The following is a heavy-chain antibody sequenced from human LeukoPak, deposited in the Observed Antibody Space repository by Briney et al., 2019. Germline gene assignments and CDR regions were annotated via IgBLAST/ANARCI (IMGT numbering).Heavy chain of an antibody. CDR3: ARDSKWEDWNDLQWFDP. V-gene: IGHV3-21*01. CDR2: ISSSSSYI. Sequence: GGSLRLSCAASGFTFSSYSMNWVRQAPGKGLEWVSSISSSSSYIYYADSVKGRFTISRDNAKNSLYLQMNSLRADDTAVYYCARDSKWEDWNDLQWFDPWGQGTLVTVPS. J-gene: IGHJ5*02. D-gene: IGHD1-1*01. CDR1: GFTFSSYS.